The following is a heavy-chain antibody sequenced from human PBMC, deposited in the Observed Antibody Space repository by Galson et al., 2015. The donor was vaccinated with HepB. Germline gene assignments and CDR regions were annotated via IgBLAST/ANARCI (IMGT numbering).Heavy chain of an antibody. Sequence: SLRLSCAASGFTFSSYGMHWVRQAPGKGLEWVAVISYDGSNKYYADSVKGRFTISRDNSKNTLYLQMNSLRAEDTAVYYCAKPYSSSWFFGDYWGQGTLVTVSS. V-gene: IGHV3-30*18. CDR3: AKPYSSSWFFGDY. CDR2: ISYDGSNK. CDR1: GFTFSSYG. D-gene: IGHD6-13*01. J-gene: IGHJ4*02.